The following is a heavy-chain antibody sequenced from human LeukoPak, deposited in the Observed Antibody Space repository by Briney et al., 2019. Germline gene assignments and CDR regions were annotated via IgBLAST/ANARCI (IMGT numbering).Heavy chain of an antibody. CDR1: GGSLSSYY. D-gene: IGHD1-1*01. Sequence: PSETLSLTCSVSGGSLSSYYWSWVRQPPGKGLEWIGYIYYTRTTNYSPSLKSRVTISVDTSKNQFSLKLSSVTDADTAVYYCARGGAYSWNWWYFEYWGQGTLVTVSS. V-gene: IGHV4-59*01. J-gene: IGHJ4*02. CDR3: ARGGAYSWNWWYFEY. CDR2: IYYTRTT.